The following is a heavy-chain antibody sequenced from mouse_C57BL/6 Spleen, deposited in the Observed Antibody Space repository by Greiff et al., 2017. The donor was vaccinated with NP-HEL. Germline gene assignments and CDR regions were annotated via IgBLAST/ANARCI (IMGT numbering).Heavy chain of an antibody. CDR2: IYPGDGDT. CDR3: ERASYDDSSHDYAMDD. Sequence: VQLQQSGAELVKPGASVKISCKASGYAFSSYWMNWVKQRPGKGLEWIGQIYPGDGDTNYNGKFKGKATLTADKSSSTAYMQLSSLTSEDSAVDFCERASYDDSSHDYAMDDWGKGTSVTVSS. D-gene: IGHD1-1*01. V-gene: IGHV1-80*01. J-gene: IGHJ4*01. CDR1: GYAFSSYW.